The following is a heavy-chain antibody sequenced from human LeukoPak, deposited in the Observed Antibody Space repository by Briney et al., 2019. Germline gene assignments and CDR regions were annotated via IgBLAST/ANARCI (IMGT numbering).Heavy chain of an antibody. CDR1: GFTFSDYY. D-gene: IGHD4-17*01. J-gene: IGHJ4*02. Sequence: PGGSLRLSCAASGFTFSDYYMSWIRQAPGKGLGWVSYISSSGSTIYYADSVKGRFTISRDNAKNSLYLQMNSLRAEDTAVYYCAKAITTVTPSSPTDYWGQGTLVTVSS. V-gene: IGHV3-11*04. CDR2: ISSSGSTI. CDR3: AKAITTVTPSSPTDY.